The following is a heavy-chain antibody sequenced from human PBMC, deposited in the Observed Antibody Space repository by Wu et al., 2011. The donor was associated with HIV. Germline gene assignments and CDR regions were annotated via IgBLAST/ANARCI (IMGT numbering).Heavy chain of an antibody. CDR3: ARDPYSSSFYYYYFMDV. D-gene: IGHD6-6*01. J-gene: IGHJ6*03. CDR2: INPKSGGT. Sequence: QVQLVQSGAEVKKPGASVKVSCKASGYTFTGYYMHWVRQGPGQGFEWMGWINPKSGGTNYAQKFQGRVTMTRDTSISTAYMELSRLRSDDTAVYYCARDPYSSSFYYYYFMDVWGKGTTVTVSS. CDR1: GYTFTGYY. V-gene: IGHV1-2*02.